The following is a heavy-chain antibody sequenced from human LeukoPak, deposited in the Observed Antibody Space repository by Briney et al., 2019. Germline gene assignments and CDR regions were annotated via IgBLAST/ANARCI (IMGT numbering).Heavy chain of an antibody. CDR2: IYYSGST. D-gene: IGHD3-10*01. CDR1: GGSISSGGYY. J-gene: IGHJ5*02. CDR3: AREGRITMVRGVRGPQNWFDP. V-gene: IGHV4-31*03. Sequence: PSQTLSLTCTVSGGSISSGGYYWSWIRQHPGKGLEWIGYIYYSGSTYYNPSLKSRVTISVDTSKNQFSLKLSSVTAADTAVYYCAREGRITMVRGVRGPQNWFDPWGQGTLVTVSS.